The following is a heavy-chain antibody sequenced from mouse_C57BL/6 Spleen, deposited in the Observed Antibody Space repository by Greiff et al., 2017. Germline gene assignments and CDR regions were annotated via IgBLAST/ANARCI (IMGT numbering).Heavy chain of an antibody. CDR1: GFTFSSYA. CDR3: ARDREVVATNYFDD. Sequence: EVQVVESGGGLVKPGGSLKLSCAASGFTFSSYAMSWVRQTPEKRLEWVATISDGGSYTYYPDNVKGRFTISRDNAKNHLYLQMSHLKSEDTAMYYCARDREVVATNYFDDWGQGTTLTVSS. D-gene: IGHD1-1*01. CDR2: ISDGGSYT. J-gene: IGHJ2*01. V-gene: IGHV5-4*01.